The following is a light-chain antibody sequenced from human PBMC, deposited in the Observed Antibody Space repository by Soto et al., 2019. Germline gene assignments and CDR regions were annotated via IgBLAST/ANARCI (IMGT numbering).Light chain of an antibody. CDR2: KYD. V-gene: IGLV1-44*01. Sequence: QSVLTQPPSASGTPGQSVTISCSGTTSNIGKNTVNWYQKLPGTAPKLLIYKYDQRPSGVPDRFSGSKSGTSASLAVSGLHSEDEAEYYCAAWDDNLGGLVLFGGGTKLTVL. J-gene: IGLJ3*02. CDR3: AAWDDNLGGLVL. CDR1: TSNIGKNT.